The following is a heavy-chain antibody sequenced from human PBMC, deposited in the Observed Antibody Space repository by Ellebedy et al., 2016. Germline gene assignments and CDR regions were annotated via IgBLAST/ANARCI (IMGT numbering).Heavy chain of an antibody. D-gene: IGHD4-17*01. CDR1: GFTFDDFA. Sequence: GGSLRLSCAASGFTFDDFAMHWVRQVPGKGLEWVSGISWNSGSKGYADSVKGRFTISRDSAKNSLYLQMNSLRPEDTAFYYCAKDFGGGYGDFPTLVHWGRGILVTVSS. CDR2: ISWNSGSK. J-gene: IGHJ4*02. V-gene: IGHV3-9*01. CDR3: AKDFGGGYGDFPTLVH.